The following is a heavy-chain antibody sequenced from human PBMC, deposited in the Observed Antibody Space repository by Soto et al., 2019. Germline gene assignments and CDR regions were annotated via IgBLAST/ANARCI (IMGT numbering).Heavy chain of an antibody. CDR1: GYTFTNHG. V-gene: IGHV1-18*04. CDR3: ARDLYPLAYYFDF. Sequence: GASVKVSCKASGYTFTNHGISWVRQAPGQGLEWLGWISGHSGNTKYAQRLKGRVTMTADTSTSTACMELRSLRSDDTAVYYCARDLYPLAYYFDFWGQGTLVTVSS. J-gene: IGHJ4*02. CDR2: ISGHSGNT. D-gene: IGHD2-8*01.